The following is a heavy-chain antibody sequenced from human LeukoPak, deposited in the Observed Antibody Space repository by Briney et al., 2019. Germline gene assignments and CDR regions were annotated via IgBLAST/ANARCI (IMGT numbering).Heavy chain of an antibody. Sequence: GSVKVSCMASGYTFTCYGISWVRQAPGQGLEWMGWINAYNGNTNYAQKLQGRVTMTTDTTTSRAYMELRSLRSDDTAVYYCARELGPDYAFGYWGQGTLVTVSS. D-gene: IGHD4-17*01. CDR1: GYTFTCYG. CDR2: INAYNGNT. J-gene: IGHJ4*02. V-gene: IGHV1-18*01. CDR3: ARELGPDYAFGY.